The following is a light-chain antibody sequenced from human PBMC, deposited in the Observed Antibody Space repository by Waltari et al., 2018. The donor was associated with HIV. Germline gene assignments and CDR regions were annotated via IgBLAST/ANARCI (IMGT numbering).Light chain of an antibody. CDR1: STNVGSYSL. CDR3: CSYGGDDTLV. Sequence: QSALTQPASVSGSLGQSITISCTGASTNVGSYSLVSWYQNRPGQAPTLIIYDDSKRPLGVSSRFSGSNSGNTDSLTISGLQSEDEADYYCCSYGGDDTLVFGGGTKVTAL. J-gene: IGLJ3*02. V-gene: IGLV2-23*01. CDR2: DDS.